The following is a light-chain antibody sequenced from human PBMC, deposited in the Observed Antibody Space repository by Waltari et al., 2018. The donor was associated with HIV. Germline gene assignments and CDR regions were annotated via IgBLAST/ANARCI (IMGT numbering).Light chain of an antibody. CDR3: QQYNNWPPWT. V-gene: IGKV3D-15*01. CDR1: QHVSSD. CDR2: GAV. J-gene: IGKJ1*01. Sequence: EVVMTQSPATLSVSPGERVTLSRRTSQHVSSDLAWLQQRPGQAPGLLIYGAVTRASGIPARISGSGSGTEFILTISRLQSEDVAVYYCQQYNNWPPWTFGQGTKV.